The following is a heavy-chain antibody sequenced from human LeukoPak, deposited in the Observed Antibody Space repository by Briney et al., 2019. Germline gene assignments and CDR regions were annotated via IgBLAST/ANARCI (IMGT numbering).Heavy chain of an antibody. V-gene: IGHV3-23*01. CDR2: IGASGADT. D-gene: IGHD3-22*01. J-gene: IGHJ3*01. CDR3: ARRPRDSSGYYLGAFHA. Sequence: GGSLRLSCEASGFTFGSYAMTWVRQAPGMGLDWVSVIGASGADTYYADSVKGRFTISRDNAKNTLYLHMSSLRAEDTAVYFCARRPRDSSGYYLGAFHAWGQGTTVTVSS. CDR1: GFTFGSYA.